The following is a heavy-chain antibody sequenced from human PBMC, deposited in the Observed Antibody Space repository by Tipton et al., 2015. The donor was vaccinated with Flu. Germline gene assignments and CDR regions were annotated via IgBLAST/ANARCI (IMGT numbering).Heavy chain of an antibody. J-gene: IGHJ5*02. CDR3: ARDYSSYWSYNWFDP. V-gene: IGHV4-61*02. Sequence: TLSLTCTVSGGSISSGRYYWSWIRQPAGKGLEWIGRINTTGSTNYNPSLKSRLTISADTAKNQFFLRLTSVTAADSAVYYCARDYSSYWSYNWFDPWGQGILVTVSS. CDR2: INTTGST. CDR1: GGSISSGRYY. D-gene: IGHD6-13*01.